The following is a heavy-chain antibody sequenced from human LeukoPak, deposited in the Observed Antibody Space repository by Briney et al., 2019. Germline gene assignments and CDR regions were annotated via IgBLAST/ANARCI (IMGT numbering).Heavy chain of an antibody. D-gene: IGHD4-17*01. CDR1: GGTFSSYA. J-gene: IGHJ5*02. Sequence: GASVKVSFKASGGTFSSYAISWVRQAPGQGLEWMGGIIPIFGTANYAQKFQGRVTITADESTSTAYMELSSLRSEDTAVYYCARDRSLDYGDPRWFDPWGQGTLVTVSS. CDR2: IIPIFGTA. CDR3: ARDRSLDYGDPRWFDP. V-gene: IGHV1-69*13.